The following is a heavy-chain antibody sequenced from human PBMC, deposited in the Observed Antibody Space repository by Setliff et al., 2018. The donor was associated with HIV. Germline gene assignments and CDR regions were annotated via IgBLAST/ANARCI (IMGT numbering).Heavy chain of an antibody. Sequence: SETLSLTCAVSGFSVNSGYYWGWIRQPPGKGLEWIGSIYQTGTTYYNPSLKSRVTISVDTSQNQFSLRLSSVTAADTAVYYCARDSNAPYFQHWGQGTLVTVSS. J-gene: IGHJ1*01. CDR2: IYQTGTT. D-gene: IGHD1-1*01. CDR1: GFSVNSGYY. CDR3: ARDSNAPYFQH. V-gene: IGHV4-38-2*02.